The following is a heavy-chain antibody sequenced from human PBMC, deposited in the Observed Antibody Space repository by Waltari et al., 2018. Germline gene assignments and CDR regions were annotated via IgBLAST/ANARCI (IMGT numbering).Heavy chain of an antibody. CDR2: MSYNGAT. CDR3: ATYIGASIGTAAFDV. D-gene: IGHD5-12*01. V-gene: IGHV4-39*02. CDR1: GGSITSNRHY. Sequence: QLQLQESGPGLGKPSETLSLTCIVSGGSITSNRHYWAWIRQPPGQGLEWIGTMSYNGATYSSPSLKSRVTVSRDTSKNHLSLKLGSVTAAGTAVYYCATYIGASIGTAAFDVWGQGTMVTVSS. J-gene: IGHJ3*01.